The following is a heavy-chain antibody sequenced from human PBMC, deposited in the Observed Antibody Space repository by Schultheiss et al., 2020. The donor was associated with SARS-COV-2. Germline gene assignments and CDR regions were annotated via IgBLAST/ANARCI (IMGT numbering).Heavy chain of an antibody. V-gene: IGHV4-34*01. CDR2: INHSGST. J-gene: IGHJ6*02. D-gene: IGHD2-2*01. Sequence: SETLSLTCAVYGGSFSGYSWNWIRQPPGKGLEWIGEINHSGSTYYSPSLKSRVTISVDTSKNQFSLKLSSVTAADTAVYSCARGRGVGVVVVPAAMSLRYGLDVWGQGTTVTGSS. CDR1: GGSFSGYS. CDR3: ARGRGVGVVVVPAAMSLRYGLDV.